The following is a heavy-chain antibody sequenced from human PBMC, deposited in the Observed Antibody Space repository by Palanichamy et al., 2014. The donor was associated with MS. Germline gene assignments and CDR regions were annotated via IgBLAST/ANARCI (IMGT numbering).Heavy chain of an antibody. J-gene: IGHJ4*02. CDR1: GLTFSSFW. CDR2: INSDGGST. V-gene: IGHV3-74*01. Sequence: EVQLVESGGGLVQPGGSLRLSCAASGLTFSSFWMYWVRQVPGKGLVWVSRINSDGGSTNYADSVKGRFTISRDNAKNTLYLQMNSLRDEDTAVYYCARGRTLGGNLRYFDYWGQGTLATVSS. CDR3: ARGRTLGGNLRYFDY. D-gene: IGHD4-17*01.